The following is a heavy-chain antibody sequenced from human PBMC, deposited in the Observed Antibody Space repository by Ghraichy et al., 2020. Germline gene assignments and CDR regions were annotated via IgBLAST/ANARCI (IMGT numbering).Heavy chain of an antibody. D-gene: IGHD2-15*01. V-gene: IGHV3-33*01. CDR2: IWYDGTND. CDR3: AREGCSGFTCSSGDRGWIGP. Sequence: GGSLRLSCAASGFTFNHYAMHWVRQAPGKGLEWVAVIWYDGTNDNYADSVKGRFTISRDNPRNTLYLQMDSLRAEDTAVYYCAREGCSGFTCSSGDRGWIGPWGQGTLVPVSS. CDR1: GFTFNHYA. J-gene: IGHJ5*02.